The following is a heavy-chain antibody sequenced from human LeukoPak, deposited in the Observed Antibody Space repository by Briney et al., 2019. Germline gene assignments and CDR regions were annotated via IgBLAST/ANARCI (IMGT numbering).Heavy chain of an antibody. CDR2: IYYTGTT. V-gene: IGHV4-61*01. J-gene: IGHJ6*02. D-gene: IGHD3-10*02. Sequence: SETLSLTCTVSGGSVSSGLYYWSWIRQPPGKGLEWIGFIYYTGTTNYNPSLKGRVTIFVDTSKNQFSLRLSSVTAADTAVYYCARDLHYYVAMDVWGQGTTVTVSS. CDR1: GGSVSSGLYY. CDR3: ARDLHYYVAMDV.